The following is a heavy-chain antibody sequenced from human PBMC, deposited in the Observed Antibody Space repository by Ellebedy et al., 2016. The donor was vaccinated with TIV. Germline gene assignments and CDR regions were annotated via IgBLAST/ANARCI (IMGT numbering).Heavy chain of an antibody. CDR3: ARGGGYCSSTSCLGYYAMDV. Sequence: AASVKVSCKASGYSFISYAMNWVRQAPGQGLEWMGWINTNTGNPTYAQGFTGRFVFSLDTSVSTTYLQLSSLKAEDTAVYYCARGGGYCSSTSCLGYYAMDVWGQGTTVTVSS. CDR1: GYSFISYA. D-gene: IGHD2-2*01. V-gene: IGHV7-4-1*02. CDR2: INTNTGNP. J-gene: IGHJ6*02.